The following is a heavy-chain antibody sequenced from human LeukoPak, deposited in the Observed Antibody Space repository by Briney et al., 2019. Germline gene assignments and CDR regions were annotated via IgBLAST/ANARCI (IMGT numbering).Heavy chain of an antibody. Sequence: PGGSLRLSCAASGFTFSSYDMHWVRQATGKGLEWVSAIGTAGDTYYPGSVKGRFTISRENAKNSLYLQMNSLRAGDTAVYYCARGSSIAVAGLDAFDIWGQGTMVTVSS. J-gene: IGHJ3*02. CDR2: IGTAGDT. CDR1: GFTFSSYD. V-gene: IGHV3-13*01. D-gene: IGHD6-19*01. CDR3: ARGSSIAVAGLDAFDI.